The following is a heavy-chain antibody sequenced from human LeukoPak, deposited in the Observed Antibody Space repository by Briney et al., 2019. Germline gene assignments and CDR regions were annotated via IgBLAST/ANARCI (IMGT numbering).Heavy chain of an antibody. V-gene: IGHV4-59*01. CDR1: GGSISSYF. J-gene: IGHJ4*02. Sequence: SETLSLTCTVSGGSISSYFWNWIRQPPGKGREWIGYIYYSGSTNYNPSLKSRVTISVDTSKNQFSLKLSSVTAADTAVYYCARSSSNNFDYWGQGTLVTVSS. D-gene: IGHD4-11*01. CDR2: IYYSGST. CDR3: ARSSSNNFDY.